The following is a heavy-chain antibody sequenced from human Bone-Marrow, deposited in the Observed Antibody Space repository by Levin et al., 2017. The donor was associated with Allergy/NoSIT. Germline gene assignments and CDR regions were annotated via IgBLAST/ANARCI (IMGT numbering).Heavy chain of an antibody. J-gene: IGHJ6*03. D-gene: IGHD6-19*01. CDR2: ITPVLGRP. Sequence: ASVKVSCKASGGTFSSYPISWVRQAPGQGLEWMGRITPVLGRPNYAQKFQGRVTISADKSTSTAYMELSSLRSEDTAVYYCARDAEQWLVSGFHYMDVWGKGTTVTVSS. V-gene: IGHV1-69*04. CDR3: ARDAEQWLVSGFHYMDV. CDR1: GGTFSSYP.